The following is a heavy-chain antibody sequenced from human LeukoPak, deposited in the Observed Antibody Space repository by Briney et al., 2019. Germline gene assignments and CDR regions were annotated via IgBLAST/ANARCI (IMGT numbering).Heavy chain of an antibody. J-gene: IGHJ4*02. D-gene: IGHD5-18*01. V-gene: IGHV3-30-3*01. Sequence: GRSLRLSCAASGFTFSSYAMHWARQAPGKGLEWMAVISYDGSNKYYADSVKGRFTISRDNSKNTLYLQMNSLRAEDTAVYYCARETARYSYGYVVGLDYWGQGTLVTVSS. CDR2: ISYDGSNK. CDR3: ARETARYSYGYVVGLDY. CDR1: GFTFSSYA.